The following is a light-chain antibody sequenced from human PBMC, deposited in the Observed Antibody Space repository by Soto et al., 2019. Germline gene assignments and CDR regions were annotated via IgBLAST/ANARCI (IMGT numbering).Light chain of an antibody. CDR3: QQYGSSPYT. CDR2: GAS. Sequence: EIVLTQSPGTLSLSPGERATLSCRASQSLSSSYLVWYQQKPGQAPRLLIYGASRRATGIPDRFSGSGSGTDFTLTISRLEPEDFAVYYCQQYGSSPYTFGQGTKLEIK. CDR1: QSLSSSY. J-gene: IGKJ2*01. V-gene: IGKV3-20*01.